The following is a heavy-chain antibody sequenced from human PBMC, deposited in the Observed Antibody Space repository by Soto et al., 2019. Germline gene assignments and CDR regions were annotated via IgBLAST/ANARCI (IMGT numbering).Heavy chain of an antibody. V-gene: IGHV2-26*01. CDR2: FFSDAER. CDR1: GFSLNNPRMG. Sequence: QVTLKESGPVLVKPTEPLTLTCTVSGFSLNNPRMGVSWIRQPPWKPLEWLAHFFSDAERSYSASTQSRLTMSTDTSGSQVVLTMTNMDPVDTATYFCARMDGDYNYYAMDVWGQGTTVTVSS. CDR3: ARMDGDYNYYAMDV. J-gene: IGHJ6*02. D-gene: IGHD4-17*01.